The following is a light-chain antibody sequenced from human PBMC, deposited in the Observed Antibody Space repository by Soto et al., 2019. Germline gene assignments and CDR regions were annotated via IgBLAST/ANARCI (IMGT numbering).Light chain of an antibody. CDR2: GAS. V-gene: IGKV1-39*01. J-gene: IGKJ2*02. CDR1: QSISNL. Sequence: DIQMTQSPSSLSASVGDRVTITCGASQSISNLLNWYQQKPGKAPKLLIYGASSLQSGVPSRFSGSGSGKVFTLTISSLQPEDFATYYCQQDYSTPCTFGQGTKLEIK. CDR3: QQDYSTPCT.